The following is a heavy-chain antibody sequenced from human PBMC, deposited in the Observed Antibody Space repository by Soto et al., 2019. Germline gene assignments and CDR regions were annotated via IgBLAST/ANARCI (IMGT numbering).Heavy chain of an antibody. V-gene: IGHV3-23*01. D-gene: IGHD1-26*01. CDR2: ISGSGGST. J-gene: IGHJ4*02. CDR1: GFTFSSYA. CDR3: AKGRGSFDY. Sequence: PGWYLGLSCAASGFTFSSYAMSWVRQAPGKGLEWVSAISGSGGSTYYADSVKGRFTISRDNSKNTLYLQMNSLRAEDTAVYYCAKGRGSFDYCGQRTMVTVSS.